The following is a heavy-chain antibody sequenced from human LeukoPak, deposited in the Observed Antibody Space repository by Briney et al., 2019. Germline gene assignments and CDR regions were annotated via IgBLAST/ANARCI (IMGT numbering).Heavy chain of an antibody. D-gene: IGHD3-22*01. CDR1: GGSFSGYY. CDR2: INHSGST. Sequence: SETLSLTCAVYGGSFSGYYWSWIRQPPGKGLEWIGEINHSGSTNYNPSLKSRVTISVDTSKNQFSLKLSSVTAADTAVYYCARVLRALVVAPPYYFDYWGQGTLVTVSS. J-gene: IGHJ4*02. V-gene: IGHV4-34*01. CDR3: ARVLRALVVAPPYYFDY.